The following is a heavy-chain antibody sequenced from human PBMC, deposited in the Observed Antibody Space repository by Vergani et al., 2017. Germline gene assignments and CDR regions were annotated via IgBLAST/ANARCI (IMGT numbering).Heavy chain of an antibody. D-gene: IGHD6-19*01. J-gene: IGHJ4*02. Sequence: VQLVESGGGVVQPGRSLRLSCAASGFTFSSYAMHWVRQAPGKGLEWVSSISSSSSYIYYADSVKGRFTISRDNAKNSLYLQMNSLRAEDTAVYYCARDWGRQWLEQGAFDYWGQGTLVTVSS. CDR1: GFTFSSYA. V-gene: IGHV3-21*01. CDR3: ARDWGRQWLEQGAFDY. CDR2: ISSSSSYI.